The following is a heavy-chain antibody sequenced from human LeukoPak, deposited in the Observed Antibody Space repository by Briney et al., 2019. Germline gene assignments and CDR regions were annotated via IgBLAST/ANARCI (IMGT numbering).Heavy chain of an antibody. J-gene: IGHJ3*02. V-gene: IGHV4-59*01. CDR3: ARCHQLGAFDI. CDR1: VGSISSYY. CDR2: IYYSGST. D-gene: IGHD1-1*01. Sequence: SETLSLTCTVSVGSISSYYWSWIRQPPWKGLEWIGYIYYSGSTNYNPSLKSRVTISVDTSKNQFSLKLSSVTAADTAVYYCARCHQLGAFDIWGQGTMVTVSS.